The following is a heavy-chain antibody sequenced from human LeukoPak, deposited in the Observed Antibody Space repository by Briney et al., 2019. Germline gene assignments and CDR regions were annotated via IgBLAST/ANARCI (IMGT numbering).Heavy chain of an antibody. V-gene: IGHV3-21*01. CDR1: GFTFSSYE. D-gene: IGHD3-22*01. Sequence: GGSLRLSCAASGFTFSSYEMNWVRQAPGKGLEWVSSISSSSSYIYYADSVKGRFTISRDNAKNSLYLQMNSLRAEDTAVYYCASHYHDSSAYYSWGQGTLVTVSS. J-gene: IGHJ4*02. CDR3: ASHYHDSSAYYS. CDR2: ISSSSSYI.